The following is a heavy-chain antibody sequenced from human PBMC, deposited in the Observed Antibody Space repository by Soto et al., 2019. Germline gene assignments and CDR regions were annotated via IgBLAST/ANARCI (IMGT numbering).Heavy chain of an antibody. Sequence: EMQLVEFGGGLVQPGGSLRLSCAASGFTFSSYALSWVRQAPGKGLEWVSTIGTSDDGTYYADSVKGRFTISRDNSKNTLFLQMNSLRAEDTALYYCAKGATISQSVDYWGQGTLVTVSS. CDR3: AKGATISQSVDY. CDR1: GFTFSSYA. CDR2: IGTSDDGT. V-gene: IGHV3-23*04. D-gene: IGHD5-12*01. J-gene: IGHJ4*02.